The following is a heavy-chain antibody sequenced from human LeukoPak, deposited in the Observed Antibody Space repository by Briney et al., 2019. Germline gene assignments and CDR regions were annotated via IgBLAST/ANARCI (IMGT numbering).Heavy chain of an antibody. CDR1: GFIFGDYA. J-gene: IGHJ4*02. CDR2: ISGSGTRT. Sequence: PGGSLRLSCTTSGFIFGDYAMSWFRQAPGKGLEWVSAISGSGTRTYYADSVKGRFTISRDNSKNTLYLQMNSLRAEDRAVYYCAKEQTSSGFFDYWGQGTLVTVSS. D-gene: IGHD2-2*01. V-gene: IGHV3-23*01. CDR3: AKEQTSSGFFDY.